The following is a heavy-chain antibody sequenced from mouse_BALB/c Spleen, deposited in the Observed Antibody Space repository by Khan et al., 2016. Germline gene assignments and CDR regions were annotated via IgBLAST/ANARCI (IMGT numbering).Heavy chain of an antibody. J-gene: IGHJ2*02. CDR2: INPDSSTI. CDR1: GFDFSRYW. CDR3: ARLHYYGYMNY. V-gene: IGHV4-1*02. D-gene: IGHD1-2*01. Sequence: EVKLLESGGGLVQPGGSLKLSCAASGFDFSRYWMSWVRQAPGKGLEWIGEINPDSSTINYTPSLKDKFIISRDNAKNTLYLQMSKVRTEDTALYYCARLHYYGYMNYWGQGTSLTVSS.